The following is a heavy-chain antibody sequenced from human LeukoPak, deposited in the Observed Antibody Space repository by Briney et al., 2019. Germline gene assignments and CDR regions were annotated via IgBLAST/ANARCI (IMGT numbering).Heavy chain of an antibody. CDR2: MNPNSGNT. V-gene: IGHV1-8*01. Sequence: ASVKVSCKASGYTFTSYDINWVRQATGQGLEWMGWMNPNSGNTGYAQKFQGRVTMTRNTSISTAYMELSSLRSEDTAVYYCARGTDEWELRRVSDYYMDVWGKGTTVTVSS. CDR1: GYTFTSYD. D-gene: IGHD1-26*01. J-gene: IGHJ6*03. CDR3: ARGTDEWELRRVSDYYMDV.